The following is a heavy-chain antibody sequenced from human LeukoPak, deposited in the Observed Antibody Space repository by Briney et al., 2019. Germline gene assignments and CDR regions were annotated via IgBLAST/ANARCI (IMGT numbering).Heavy chain of an antibody. CDR3: ARDRVGGSYWDAFDI. CDR2: IYHSGST. D-gene: IGHD1-26*01. J-gene: IGHJ3*02. CDR1: GGSISSSNW. V-gene: IGHV4-4*02. Sequence: PSGTLSLTCAVSGGSISSSNWWSWVRQPPGKGLEWIGEIYHSGSTNYNPSLKSRVTISVDKSKNQFSLKLSSVTAADTAVYYCARDRVGGSYWDAFDIWGQGTMVTVSS.